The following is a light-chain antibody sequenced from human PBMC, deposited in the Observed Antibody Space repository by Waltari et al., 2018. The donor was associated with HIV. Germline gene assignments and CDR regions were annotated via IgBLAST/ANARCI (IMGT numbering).Light chain of an antibody. CDR3: SSYANKNGFYVV. V-gene: IGLV2-8*01. Sequence: QSALTQPPSASGSPGQSVTISCTGTHSDIGGYNYVSWYPQHPRKAPKLVISEVTKRPSGVPGRFSGSKSGTTAPLTVSGLQAEDEADYYCSSYANKNGFYVVFGGGTRLTVL. J-gene: IGLJ2*01. CDR1: HSDIGGYNY. CDR2: EVT.